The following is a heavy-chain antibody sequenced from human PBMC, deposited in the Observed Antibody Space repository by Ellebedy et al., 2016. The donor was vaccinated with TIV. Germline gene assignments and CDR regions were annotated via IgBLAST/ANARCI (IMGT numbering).Heavy chain of an antibody. CDR2: IKDDGSEK. D-gene: IGHD6-19*01. CDR1: GFNVRSSY. CDR3: AGGIGVAGTSLGY. Sequence: GESLKISCAASGFNVRSSYMSWVRQAPGKGLEWVANIKDDGSEKSYVDSVKGRFTISRDNSKNTLYLQMSSLRAKDTAVYYCAGGIGVAGTSLGYWGQGTLVTVSS. V-gene: IGHV3-7*03. J-gene: IGHJ4*02.